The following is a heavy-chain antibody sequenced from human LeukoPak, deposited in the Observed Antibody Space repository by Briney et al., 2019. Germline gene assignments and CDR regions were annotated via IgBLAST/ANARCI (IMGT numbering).Heavy chain of an antibody. CDR3: ARDGGYSST. J-gene: IGHJ5*02. Sequence: PGGSLRLSCATSGFTFSSYSMNWVRQAPGKGLEYISYITSSSSTVFYADSVKGRFTVSGDNAKNSLYLRMSGLRAEDTAVYYCARDGGYSSTWGQGTLVTVSS. CDR1: GFTFSSYS. V-gene: IGHV3-48*01. CDR2: ITSSSSTV. D-gene: IGHD6-13*01.